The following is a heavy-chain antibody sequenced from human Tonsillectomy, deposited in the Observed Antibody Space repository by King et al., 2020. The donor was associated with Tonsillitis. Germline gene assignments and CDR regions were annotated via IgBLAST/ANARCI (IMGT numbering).Heavy chain of an antibody. CDR2: IYYSGNT. J-gene: IGHJ4*02. Sequence: QLQESGPGLVKPSETLSLTCTVSGGSISSFSYYWGWIRQPPGKGLGWIGSIYYSGNTYYNPSLKSRVTISIDTSKNQFSLKLTSVTAADTAVYFCARTDCSGGTCCALFYFDHGGQETRVSVST. D-gene: IGHD2-15*01. CDR1: GGSISSFSYY. V-gene: IGHV4-39*01. CDR3: ARTDCSGGTCCALFYFDH.